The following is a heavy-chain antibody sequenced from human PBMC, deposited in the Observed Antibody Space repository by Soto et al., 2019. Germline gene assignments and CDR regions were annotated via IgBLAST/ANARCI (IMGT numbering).Heavy chain of an antibody. D-gene: IGHD2-21*02. J-gene: IGHJ4*02. Sequence: QVQLMQSGAEVKKPGASVKVSCKASGDTFTDYYIHWVRQAPGQGLEWMGTVNPSGGHTTYAQHSLGRVTMTRDTSTSTLYVELTSLTSDDTAIYYCARGGHVVVVTAALDYWGQGTLVTVSS. CDR1: GDTFTDYY. CDR2: VNPSGGHT. V-gene: IGHV1-46*01. CDR3: ARGGHVVVVTAALDY.